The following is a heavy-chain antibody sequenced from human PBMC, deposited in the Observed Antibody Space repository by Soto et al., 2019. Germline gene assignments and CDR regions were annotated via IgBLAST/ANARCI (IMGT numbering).Heavy chain of an antibody. D-gene: IGHD1-1*01. Sequence: LSLTCTVSGASISGYYWSWIRKSAGKGLEWIGRIYATGTTDYNPSLKSRVMMSVDTSKKQFSLKLRSVTAADTAVHYCVRDGTKTLRDWFDPWGQGISVTVSS. J-gene: IGHJ5*02. CDR3: VRDGTKTLRDWFDP. V-gene: IGHV4-4*07. CDR2: IYATGTT. CDR1: GASISGYY.